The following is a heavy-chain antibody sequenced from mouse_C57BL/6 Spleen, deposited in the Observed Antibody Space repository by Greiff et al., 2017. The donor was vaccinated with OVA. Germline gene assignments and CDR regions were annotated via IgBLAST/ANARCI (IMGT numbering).Heavy chain of an antibody. CDR1: GYTFTSYW. V-gene: IGHV1-55*01. J-gene: IGHJ1*03. D-gene: IGHD2-5*01. CDR3: ARSYSNYVGYWYFDV. Sequence: QVQLQQPGAELVKPGASVKMSCKASGYTFTSYWITWVKQRPGQGLEWIGDIYPGSGSTNYNEKFKSKATLTVDTSSSTAYMQLSSLTSEDSAVYYCARSYSNYVGYWYFDVWGTGTTVTVSS. CDR2: IYPGSGST.